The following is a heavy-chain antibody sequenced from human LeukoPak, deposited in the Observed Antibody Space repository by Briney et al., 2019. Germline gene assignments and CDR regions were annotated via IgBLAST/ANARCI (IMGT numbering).Heavy chain of an antibody. CDR3: ARAGSGYYDSSGYYYQLEF. CDR2: INPNSGGT. Sequence: ASVKVSCKASGYTFTDYYIHWVRQAPGQGLEWMGWINPNSGGTDYSQKFQGRVTMTRDTSTSTVYMELSSLGSEDTAVYHCARAGSGYYDSSGYYYQLEFWGQGTLVTVSS. CDR1: GYTFTDYY. D-gene: IGHD3-22*01. V-gene: IGHV1-2*02. J-gene: IGHJ4*02.